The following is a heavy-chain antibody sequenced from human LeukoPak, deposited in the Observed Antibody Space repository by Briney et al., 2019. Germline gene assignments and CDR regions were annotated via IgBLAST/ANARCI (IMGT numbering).Heavy chain of an antibody. CDR1: GGSISSSSYY. J-gene: IGHJ6*03. D-gene: IGHD2/OR15-2a*01. Sequence: SETLSLTCTVSGGSISSSSYYWGWIRQPPGKGLEWIGSIYYSGSTYYNPSLKSRVTISVDTSKNQFSLKLSSVTAADTAVYYCARGRAENYSYYYMDVWGKGTTVTISS. V-gene: IGHV4-39*01. CDR2: IYYSGST. CDR3: ARGRAENYSYYYMDV.